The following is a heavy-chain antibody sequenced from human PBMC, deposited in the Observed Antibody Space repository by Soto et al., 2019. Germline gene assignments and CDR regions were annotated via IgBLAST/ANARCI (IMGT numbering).Heavy chain of an antibody. D-gene: IGHD3-16*02. CDR2: INAGNGNT. V-gene: IGHV1-3*01. CDR3: ARGLDYDYVWGSYRPGGYFDY. CDR1: GYTFTSYA. J-gene: IGHJ4*02. Sequence: QVQLVQSGAEVKKPGASVKVSCKASGYTFTSYAMHWVRQAPGQRLEWMGWINAGNGNTKYSQKFQGRVTITRDTSASTAYMELSSLRSEDTAVYYCARGLDYDYVWGSYRPGGYFDYWGQGTLVTVSS.